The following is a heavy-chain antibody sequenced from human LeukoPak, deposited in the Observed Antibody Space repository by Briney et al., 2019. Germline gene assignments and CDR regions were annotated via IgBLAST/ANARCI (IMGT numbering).Heavy chain of an antibody. CDR1: GFTFSSYA. CDR2: ISGSGGST. J-gene: IGHJ6*02. Sequence: GGSLRLSCAASGFTFSSYAMSWVRQAPGKGLEWVSAISGSGGSTYYADSVKGRFTISRDNSKNTLYLQMNSLRAEDTAVYYCAKDHESIFGVVMEWYYYYGMDVWGQGTTVTVSS. CDR3: AKDHESIFGVVMEWYYYYGMDV. V-gene: IGHV3-23*01. D-gene: IGHD3-3*01.